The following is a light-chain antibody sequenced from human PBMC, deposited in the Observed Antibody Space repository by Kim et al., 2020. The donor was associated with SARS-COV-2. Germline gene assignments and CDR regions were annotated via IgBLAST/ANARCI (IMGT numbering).Light chain of an antibody. CDR1: SSNIGAGYD. CDR3: QSYDSSLSGYV. V-gene: IGLV1-40*01. Sequence: GVTSSCTGSSSNIGAGYDVHWYQQLPGTAPKLLIYGNSNRPSGVPDRFSGSKSRTSASLAITGLQAEDEADYYCQSYDSSLSGYVFGTGTKVTVL. CDR2: GNS. J-gene: IGLJ1*01.